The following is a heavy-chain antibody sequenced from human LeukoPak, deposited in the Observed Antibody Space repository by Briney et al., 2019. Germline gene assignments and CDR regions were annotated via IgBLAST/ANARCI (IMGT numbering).Heavy chain of an antibody. CDR2: ITGNSDTR. V-gene: IGHV3-9*01. J-gene: IGHJ4*02. Sequence: GGSLRLSCTASGFTFGDYNMHWVRQAPGKGLEWVSGITGNSDTRDYADSVEGRFTISRDNAKNSLYLEMNRLRTEDTALYYCAKANWGTPFDYWGQGTLLTVSS. CDR3: AKANWGTPFDY. CDR1: GFTFGDYN. D-gene: IGHD7-27*01.